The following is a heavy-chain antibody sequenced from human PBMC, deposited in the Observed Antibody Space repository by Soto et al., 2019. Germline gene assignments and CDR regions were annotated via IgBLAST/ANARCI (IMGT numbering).Heavy chain of an antibody. CDR2: ISAYNGNT. D-gene: IGHD1-1*01. Sequence: ASVKVSCKASGYTFTSYGMSWVRQAPEQGLEWLGWISAYNGNTNYAQKLQGRVTMTTDTSTSTAYMELRSPRSDDTAVYYCARVNLEPGGDYYGMDVWGQGTTVTVSS. CDR3: ARVNLEPGGDYYGMDV. CDR1: GYTFTSYG. V-gene: IGHV1-18*04. J-gene: IGHJ6*02.